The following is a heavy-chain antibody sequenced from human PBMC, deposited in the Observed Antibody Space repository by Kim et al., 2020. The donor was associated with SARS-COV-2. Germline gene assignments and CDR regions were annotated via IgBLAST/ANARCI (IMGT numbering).Heavy chain of an antibody. CDR3: ARSGYSGYDFNAFDI. V-gene: IGHV3-33*01. CDR1: GFTFSGYG. D-gene: IGHD5-12*01. J-gene: IGHJ3*02. Sequence: GGSLRLSCAASGFTFSGYGMHWVRQAPGKGLEWVAVIWSDGSNQNYVDSVKGRFTISRDNSKNTLYLQMNSLRAEDTAAYYCARSGYSGYDFNAFDIWGQGTMVTVSS. CDR2: IWSDGSNQ.